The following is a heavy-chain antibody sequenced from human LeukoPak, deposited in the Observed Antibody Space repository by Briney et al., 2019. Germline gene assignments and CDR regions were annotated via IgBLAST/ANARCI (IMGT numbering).Heavy chain of an antibody. J-gene: IGHJ4*02. D-gene: IGHD6-13*01. CDR1: GVSINGYY. CDR3: ASTSSSYYFDY. V-gene: IGHV4-59*01. Sequence: SETLSLTCTVSGVSINGYYWSWIRQPPGKGLEWIGYVYYSGSTNYNPSLKSRVTISVDTSKNQFSLKLSSVTAADTAVYYCASTSSSYYFDYWGQGTLVTVSS. CDR2: VYYSGST.